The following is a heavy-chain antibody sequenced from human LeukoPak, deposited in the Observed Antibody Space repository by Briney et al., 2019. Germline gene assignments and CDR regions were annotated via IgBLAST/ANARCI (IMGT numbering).Heavy chain of an antibody. CDR2: INPNNGGT. V-gene: IGHV1-2*02. D-gene: IGHD5-12*01. J-gene: IGHJ4*02. CDR3: AREPGDGGYDNFDY. Sequence: ASVKVSCKASGYTFTGYYMHWVRQAPGQGLEWMGWINPNNGGTHYAQKIQGRVTMTSDTSISTAYMELSRLRSDDTAVYYCAREPGDGGYDNFDYWGQGTLVTVSS. CDR1: GYTFTGYY.